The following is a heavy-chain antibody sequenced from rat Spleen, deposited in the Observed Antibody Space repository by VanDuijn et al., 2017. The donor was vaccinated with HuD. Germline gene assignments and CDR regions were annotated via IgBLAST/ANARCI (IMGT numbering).Heavy chain of an antibody. CDR2: ISAGGDNT. CDR3: AKDGTIYDGSYYYFDY. CDR1: GFTFSNYY. D-gene: IGHD1-12*02. Sequence: EVQLVESGGGLVQPGRSLKLSCAASGFTFSNYYMAWVRQAPTKGLEWVAYISAGGDNTYYRDSVKGRFPISRDNAKSTLYLQQDSLRSEDTATYYCAKDGTIYDGSYYYFDYWGQGVMVTVSS. V-gene: IGHV5-27*01. J-gene: IGHJ2*01.